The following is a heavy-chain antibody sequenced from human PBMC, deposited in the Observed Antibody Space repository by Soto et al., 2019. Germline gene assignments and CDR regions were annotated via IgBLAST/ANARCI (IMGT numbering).Heavy chain of an antibody. V-gene: IGHV4-4*07. CDR2: IYTSGST. J-gene: IGHJ6*02. D-gene: IGHD3-3*01. CDR1: GGSISSYY. Sequence: SETLSLTCTVSGGSISSYYWSWIRQPAGKGLEWIGRIYTSGSTNYNPSLKSRVTMSVDTSKNQFSLKLSSVTAADTAVYYCASSNPYDFWSGYYDLYYYGMDVWGQGTTVTVYS. CDR3: ASSNPYDFWSGYYDLYYYGMDV.